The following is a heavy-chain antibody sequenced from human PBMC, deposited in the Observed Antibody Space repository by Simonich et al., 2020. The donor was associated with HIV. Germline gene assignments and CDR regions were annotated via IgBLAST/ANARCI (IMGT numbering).Heavy chain of an antibody. Sequence: VQLVESGGGLVQPGGSLRLSCAASGFPFSSYGMHWVRQAPGKGLRLVAVIGYDGIQKYYAGSVKGRFTISRDNSKNTVFLQMNSLRAEDTAVYYCARISGPGSSYWADYWGQGTLVTVSS. CDR1: GFPFSSYG. J-gene: IGHJ4*02. CDR2: IGYDGIQK. CDR3: ARISGPGSSYWADY. V-gene: IGHV3-33*08. D-gene: IGHD1-26*01.